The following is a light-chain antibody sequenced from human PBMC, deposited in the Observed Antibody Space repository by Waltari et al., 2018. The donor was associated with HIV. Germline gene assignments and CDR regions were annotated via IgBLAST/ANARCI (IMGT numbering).Light chain of an antibody. CDR2: EVT. V-gene: IGLV2-14*03. CDR1: SGDVVGYNF. CDR3: CSYTSSNTYD. J-gene: IGLJ1*01. Sequence: QSALTQPASVSGSPGQSITISCTGTSGDVVGYNFFSWYQQHPGKAPKLIIYEVTYRPSGVSDRFSGSKSGNTASLTISGLQAEDEADYYCCSYTSSNTYDFGTGTTVTVL.